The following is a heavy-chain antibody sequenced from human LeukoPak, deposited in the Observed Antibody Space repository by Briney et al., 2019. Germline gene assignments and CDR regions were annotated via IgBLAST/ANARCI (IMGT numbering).Heavy chain of an antibody. V-gene: IGHV1-2*06. CDR2: INPNSGGT. J-gene: IGHJ4*02. CDR1: GYTFTGCY. D-gene: IGHD2-21*01. Sequence: ASVKVSCKASGYTFTGCYMHWVRQAPGQGLEWMGRINPNSGGTNYAQKFQGRVTMTRDTSISTAYMELSRLRSDDTAVYYCARVGRSDWSRSIYYFDYWGQGTLVTVSS. CDR3: ARVGRSDWSRSIYYFDY.